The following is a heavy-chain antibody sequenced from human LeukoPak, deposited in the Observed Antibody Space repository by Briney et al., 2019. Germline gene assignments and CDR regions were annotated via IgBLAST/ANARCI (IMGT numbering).Heavy chain of an antibody. D-gene: IGHD6-19*01. CDR2: INKNGGST. Sequence: PGGSLRLSCAASGFTFSSYAMHWVRQAPGKGLEYVSAINKNGGSTYYANSVKGRFTISRDNSKNTLYLQMGSLRAEDMAVYYCARDYVAADYYYGMDVWGQGTTVTVSS. V-gene: IGHV3-64*01. CDR1: GFTFSSYA. J-gene: IGHJ6*02. CDR3: ARDYVAADYYYGMDV.